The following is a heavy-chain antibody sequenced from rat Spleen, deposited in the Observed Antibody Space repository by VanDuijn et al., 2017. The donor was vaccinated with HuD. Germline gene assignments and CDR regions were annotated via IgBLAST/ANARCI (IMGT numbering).Heavy chain of an antibody. J-gene: IGHJ2*01. V-gene: IGHV2S12*01. CDR1: GFSLTTNG. CDR3: ARGSDGL. D-gene: IGHD1-11*01. Sequence: QVHLKESGPGLVQSSQTLSLTCTVFGFSLTTNGVSWVRQPPGEGLACVAAISSGGSTYYNSALKSRLSISRDTSKSQVFLKMNNLQTEDTAMYFCARGSDGLWGQGVMVTVSS. CDR2: ISSGGST.